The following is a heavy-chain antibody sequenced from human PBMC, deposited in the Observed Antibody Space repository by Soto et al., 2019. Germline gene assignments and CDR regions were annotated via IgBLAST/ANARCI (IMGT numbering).Heavy chain of an antibody. CDR2: INPSGGST. J-gene: IGHJ4*02. Sequence: GASVKVSCKASGYTFTSYYMHWVRQAPGQGLEWMGIINPSGGSTSYAQKFQGRVTMTRDTSTSTVYMELSSLRSEDTAVYYCARGGRALGYCSGGSCYRVQTIDYWGQGTLVTVSS. V-gene: IGHV1-46*01. D-gene: IGHD2-15*01. CDR1: GYTFTSYY. CDR3: ARGGRALGYCSGGSCYRVQTIDY.